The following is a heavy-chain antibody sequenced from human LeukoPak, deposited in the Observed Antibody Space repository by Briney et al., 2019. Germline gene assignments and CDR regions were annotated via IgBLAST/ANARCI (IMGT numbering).Heavy chain of an antibody. Sequence: SETLSLTCTVSGGSISSYYWSWIRQPPGKGLEWIGLIHYSGSANYNPSLKSRVTISVDTSKNQFSLRLSSVTAAGTAVYYCARASSGTYYYFDYWGQGTQVTVSS. V-gene: IGHV4-59*12. J-gene: IGHJ4*02. CDR2: IHYSGSA. CDR1: GGSISSYY. D-gene: IGHD1-26*01. CDR3: ARASSGTYYYFDY.